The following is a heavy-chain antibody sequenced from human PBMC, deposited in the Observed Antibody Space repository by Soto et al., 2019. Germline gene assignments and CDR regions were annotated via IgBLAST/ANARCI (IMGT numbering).Heavy chain of an antibody. V-gene: IGHV4-39*01. CDR2: VYYNENT. CDR1: GGSISSFTYY. J-gene: IGHJ5*02. Sequence: PXETLSRSCSVSGGSISSFTYYWGWIRQPPGKGLEWIGTVYYNENTYYNPSLKSRVTITVDTAKNQFSLNLRSVTAADTAMYFCARRERYYGSPGWFDPWGPGTLVTVYS. CDR3: ARRERYYGSPGWFDP. D-gene: IGHD3-10*01.